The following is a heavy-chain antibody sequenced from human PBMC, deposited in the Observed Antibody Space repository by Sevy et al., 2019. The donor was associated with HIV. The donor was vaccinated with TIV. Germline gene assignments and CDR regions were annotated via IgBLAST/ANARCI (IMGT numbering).Heavy chain of an antibody. Sequence: GGSLRLSCAASGFTFSSYEMNWVRQAPGKGLEWVSYISSSGSTIYYADSVKGRFTISRDNAKNSLYLQMNSLRAEDTAVYYCARIVRGPYYYYYMDVWGKGTTVTVSS. CDR2: ISSSGSTI. CDR3: ARIVRGPYYYYYMDV. CDR1: GFTFSSYE. J-gene: IGHJ6*03. D-gene: IGHD1-26*01. V-gene: IGHV3-48*03.